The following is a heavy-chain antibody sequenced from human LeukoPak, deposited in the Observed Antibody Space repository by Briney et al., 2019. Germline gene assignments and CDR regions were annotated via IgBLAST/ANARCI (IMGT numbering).Heavy chain of an antibody. D-gene: IGHD2-2*02. CDR2: ISSSGSTI. CDR1: GFTFSDYY. J-gene: IGHJ6*03. CDR3: ARDLKDIVVVPAAIQGRYYYYYYMDV. V-gene: IGHV3-11*01. Sequence: PGGSLRLSCAASGFTFSDYYMSWIRQAPGKGLEWVSYISSSGSTIYYADSVKGRFTFSRDNAKNSLYLQMNSLRAEDTAVYYCARDLKDIVVVPAAIQGRYYYYYYMDVWGKGTTVTVSS.